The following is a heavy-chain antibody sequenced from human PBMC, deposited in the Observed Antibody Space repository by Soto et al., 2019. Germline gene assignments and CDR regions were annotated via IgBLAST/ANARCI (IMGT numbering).Heavy chain of an antibody. CDR3: ANHPEEDGMDV. Sequence: VRLSCDASGFTFSSYAMSWVRQAPGKGLEWVSAISGSGGSTYYADSVKGRFTISRDNSKNTLYLQMNSLRAEDTAVYYCANHPEEDGMDVWGQGTTVTVSS. CDR1: GFTFSSYA. V-gene: IGHV3-23*01. J-gene: IGHJ6*02. CDR2: ISGSGGST.